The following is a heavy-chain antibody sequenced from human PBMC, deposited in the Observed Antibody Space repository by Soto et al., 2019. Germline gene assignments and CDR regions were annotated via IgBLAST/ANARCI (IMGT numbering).Heavy chain of an antibody. CDR2: IIPIFGTA. V-gene: IGHV1-69*13. D-gene: IGHD6-6*01. CDR1: GGTFSSYA. Sequence: SVKVSCKASGGTFSSYAISWVRQAPGQGLEWMGGIIPIFGTANYAQKFQGRVTITADESTSTAYMELNSLRAEDTAVYYCARTSPSYSSSTMDYWGQGTLVTVSS. J-gene: IGHJ4*02. CDR3: ARTSPSYSSSTMDY.